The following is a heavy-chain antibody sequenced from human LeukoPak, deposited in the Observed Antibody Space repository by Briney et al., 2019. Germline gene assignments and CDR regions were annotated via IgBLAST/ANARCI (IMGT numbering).Heavy chain of an antibody. D-gene: IGHD6-19*01. CDR3: ARGAGWWGA. CDR2: IYYSGTT. V-gene: IGHV4-59*08. Sequence: PSETLSLTCTVSSGSISSYYWSWIRQPPGKGLEWIGYIYYSGTTNYNPSLKSRVTISVDTSKNQFSLKLNSVTATDTAVYYCARGAGWWGAWGQGTLVTVSS. J-gene: IGHJ5*02. CDR1: SGSISSYY.